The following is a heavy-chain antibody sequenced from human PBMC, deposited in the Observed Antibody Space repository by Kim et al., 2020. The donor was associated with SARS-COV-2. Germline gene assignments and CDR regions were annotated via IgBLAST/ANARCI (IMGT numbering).Heavy chain of an antibody. Sequence: ASVKVSCKASGYTFTSYYMHWVRQAPGQGLEWMGIINPSDGSTSYAQKFQGRVTMTRDTATSTVYMELSSLRSEDTAVYYCARDGVRYAAAGTPHFDYWGQGTLVTVSS. J-gene: IGHJ4*02. V-gene: IGHV1-46*01. CDR2: INPSDGST. CDR1: GYTFTSYY. D-gene: IGHD6-13*01. CDR3: ARDGVRYAAAGTPHFDY.